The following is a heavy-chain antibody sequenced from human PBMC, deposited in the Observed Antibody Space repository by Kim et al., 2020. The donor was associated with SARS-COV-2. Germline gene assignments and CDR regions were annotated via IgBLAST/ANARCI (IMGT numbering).Heavy chain of an antibody. CDR3: ATGAAAGKSNWFDP. CDR2: FDPEDGET. Sequence: ASVKVSCKVSGYTLTELSMHWVRQAPGKGLEWMGGFDPEDGETIYAQKFQGRVTMTEDTSTDTAYMELSSPRSEDTAVYYCATGAAAGKSNWFDPWGQGTLVTVSS. D-gene: IGHD6-13*01. V-gene: IGHV1-24*01. J-gene: IGHJ5*02. CDR1: GYTLTELS.